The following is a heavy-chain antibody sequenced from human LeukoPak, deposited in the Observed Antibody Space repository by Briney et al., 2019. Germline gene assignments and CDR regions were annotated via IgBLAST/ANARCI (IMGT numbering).Heavy chain of an antibody. CDR1: GGTFSSYA. CDR2: IIPIFGTA. Sequence: SVKVSCKASGGTFSSYAISWVRQVPGQGLEWMGGIIPIFGTANYAQKFQGRVTITADESTSTAYMELSSLRSEDTAVYYCATYGSGSYYNTSLDYWGQGTLVTVSS. CDR3: ATYGSGSYYNTSLDY. V-gene: IGHV1-69*13. J-gene: IGHJ4*02. D-gene: IGHD3-10*01.